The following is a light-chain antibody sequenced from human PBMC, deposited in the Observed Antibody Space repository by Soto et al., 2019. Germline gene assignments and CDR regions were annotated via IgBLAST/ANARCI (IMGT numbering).Light chain of an antibody. CDR3: HQDFNLPWT. Sequence: VSRMYLSWFQQKPGQAPRLLIYGTSTRATGIPVRFSGSGSGTDFTLTISSLQPEDFEVYFCHQDFNLPWTFGQGTKVDIK. J-gene: IGKJ1*01. CDR2: GTS. CDR1: VSRMY. V-gene: IGKV3D-7*01.